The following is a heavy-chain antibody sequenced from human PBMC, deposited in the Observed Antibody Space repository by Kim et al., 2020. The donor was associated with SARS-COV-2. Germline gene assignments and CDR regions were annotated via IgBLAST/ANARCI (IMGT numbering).Heavy chain of an antibody. Sequence: IYYADSVKGRFTISRDNAKNSLYLQMNSLRAEDTAVYYCASGWQLEIDYWGQGTLVTVSS. D-gene: IGHD2-15*01. CDR3: ASGWQLEIDY. J-gene: IGHJ4*02. V-gene: IGHV3-21*01. CDR2: I.